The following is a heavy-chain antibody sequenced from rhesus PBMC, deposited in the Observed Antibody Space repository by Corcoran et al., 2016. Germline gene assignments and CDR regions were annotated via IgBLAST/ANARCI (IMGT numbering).Heavy chain of an antibody. Sequence: QVQLQESGPGLVKPSETLSLSCYGSGYSISSAFGWPWSRHPPGKGLEWIGYIGGSSGSTDYNASLKSRVTISKDTSKNQCSLTLSSVTAAETAVYHCARVNTYHAFDFWGQGLRVTVAS. V-gene: IGHV4-127*01. CDR1: GYSISSAFG. CDR2: IGGSSGST. CDR3: ARVNTYHAFDF. D-gene: IGHD2-15*01. J-gene: IGHJ3*01.